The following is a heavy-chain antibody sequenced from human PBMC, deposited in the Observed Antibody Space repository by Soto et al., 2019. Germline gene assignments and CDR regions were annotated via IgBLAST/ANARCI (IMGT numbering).Heavy chain of an antibody. V-gene: IGHV1-8*01. CDR3: ARGDIVVVVAATQGGSRKFDY. J-gene: IGHJ4*02. D-gene: IGHD2-15*01. CDR1: GYTFTSYD. CDR2: VNPNSGNT. Sequence: ASVKVSCKASGYTFTSYDINWVRQATGQGLEWMGWVNPNSGNTGYAQKFQGRVTMTRNTSISTAYMELSSLRSEDTAVYYCARGDIVVVVAATQGGSRKFDYWGQGTLVTVSS.